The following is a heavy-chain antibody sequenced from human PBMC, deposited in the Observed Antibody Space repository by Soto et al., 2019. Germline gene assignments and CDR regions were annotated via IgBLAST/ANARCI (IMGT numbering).Heavy chain of an antibody. D-gene: IGHD3-10*01. CDR1: GGSISSGGYY. CDR2: IYYSGST. V-gene: IGHV4-31*03. J-gene: IGHJ6*02. CDR3: ARGALGFWELLHWGYYYYGMDV. Sequence: SETLSLTCTVSGGSISSGGYYWSWIRQHPGKGLEWIGYIYYSGSTYYNPSLKSRVTISVDTSKNQFSLKLSYVTAADTAVYYCARGALGFWELLHWGYYYYGMDVWGQGTTVTVSS.